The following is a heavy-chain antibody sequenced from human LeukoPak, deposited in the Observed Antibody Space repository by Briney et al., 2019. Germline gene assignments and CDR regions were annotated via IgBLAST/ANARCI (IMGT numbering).Heavy chain of an antibody. CDR3: ARVDVVPAATIDY. V-gene: IGHV4-34*01. D-gene: IGHD2-2*01. J-gene: IGHJ4*02. CDR2: TNHSGST. CDR1: GGSFSGYY. Sequence: SETLSLTCAVYGGSFSGYYWSWIRQPPGKGLEWIGETNHSGSTNYNPSLKSRVTISVDTSKNQFSLKLSSVTAADTAVYYCARVDVVPAATIDYWGQGTLVTVSS.